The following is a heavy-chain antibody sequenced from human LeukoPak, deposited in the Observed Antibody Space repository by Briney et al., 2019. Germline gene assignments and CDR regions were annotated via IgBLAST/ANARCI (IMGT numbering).Heavy chain of an antibody. CDR3: ARLTRSGWSPNWFDP. V-gene: IGHV4-39*07. CDR1: GGSISSSSYY. D-gene: IGHD6-19*01. CDR2: IYYSGST. Sequence: PSETLSLTCTVSGGSISSSSYYWGWIRQPPGKGLEWIGSIYYSGSTYYNPSLKSRVTISVDTSKNQFSLKLSSVTAADTAVYYCARLTRSGWSPNWFDPWGQGTLVTVSS. J-gene: IGHJ5*02.